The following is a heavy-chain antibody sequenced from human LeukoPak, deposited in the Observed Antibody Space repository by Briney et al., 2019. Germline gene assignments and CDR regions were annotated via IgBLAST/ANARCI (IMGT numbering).Heavy chain of an antibody. CDR3: ARGDIPYIPFDY. Sequence: SGGSLRLSCAASGLTFGSYGMSWVRQASGKGLEWVSGISGSGGSTYYADSVKGRFTISRDNSKNTLYLQMNSLRAEDTAVYYCARGDIPYIPFDYWGQGTVVTVSS. D-gene: IGHD3-10*01. CDR2: ISGSGGST. J-gene: IGHJ4*02. V-gene: IGHV3-23*01. CDR1: GLTFGSYG.